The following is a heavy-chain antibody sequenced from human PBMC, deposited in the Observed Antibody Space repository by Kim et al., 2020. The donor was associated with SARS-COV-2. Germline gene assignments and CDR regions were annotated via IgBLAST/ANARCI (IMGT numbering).Heavy chain of an antibody. Sequence: KGGVTISVDTSKNQFSLKLSSVTAADTAVYYCARQGAVAGTNYYYYGMDVWGQGTTVTVSS. CDR3: ARQGAVAGTNYYYYGMDV. V-gene: IGHV4-39*01. D-gene: IGHD6-19*01. J-gene: IGHJ6*02.